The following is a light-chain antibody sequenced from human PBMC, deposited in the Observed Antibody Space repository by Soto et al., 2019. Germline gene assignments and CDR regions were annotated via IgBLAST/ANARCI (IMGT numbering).Light chain of an antibody. CDR2: QAS. Sequence: DIQMTQSPSTLSASVGDRVSVTCRASHSISRHLAWYQQKPGKAPNLLIYQASNLETGVPSRFSGSGSGTEFTLTISMLQHDDVATYYCLQYQGYWTFGQGTKVEVK. CDR1: HSISRH. J-gene: IGKJ1*01. CDR3: LQYQGYWT. V-gene: IGKV1-5*03.